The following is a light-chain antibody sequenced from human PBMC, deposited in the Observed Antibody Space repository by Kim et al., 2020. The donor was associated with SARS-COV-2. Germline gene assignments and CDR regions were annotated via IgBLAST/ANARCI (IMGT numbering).Light chain of an antibody. CDR3: SSYAGSNNLV. J-gene: IGLJ3*02. Sequence: GQSVTISCTGTSSDGGGYNYVSWYQQHPGKAPKLMIYEGSKRPSGVPDRFSGSKSGNTASLTVCGLQAEDEADYYCSSYAGSNNLVFGGGTQLTVL. CDR2: EGS. V-gene: IGLV2-8*01. CDR1: SSDGGGYNY.